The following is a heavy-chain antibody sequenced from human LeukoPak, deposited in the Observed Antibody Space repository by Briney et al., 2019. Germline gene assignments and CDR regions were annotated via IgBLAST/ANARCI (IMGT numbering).Heavy chain of an antibody. CDR1: SRSFNGYY. CDR2: IDHTGST. V-gene: IGHV4-34*01. D-gene: IGHD3-16*01. J-gene: IGHJ4*02. CDR3: ARRLGGSTNFEY. Sequence: PSETLSLTCAVYSRSFNGYYWNWIRQSLGKGLEWIGEIDHTGSTSYNPSFKSRVTISVDTSKNQFSLKLRSVTAADTALYYCARRLGGSTNFEYWGQGTLVTVSS.